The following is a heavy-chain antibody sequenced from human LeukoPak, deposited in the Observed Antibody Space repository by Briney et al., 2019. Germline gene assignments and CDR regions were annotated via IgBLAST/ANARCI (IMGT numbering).Heavy chain of an antibody. V-gene: IGHV3-21*01. CDR2: ISSSSSYI. J-gene: IGHJ4*02. CDR1: GFTFSSYS. Sequence: GGSLRLSCAASGFTFSSYSMNWVRQAPGKGLEWVSSISSSSSYIYYADSVKGRFTISRDNAKNSLYLQMNSLRAEDTAVYYCARGDNYYDSSGYHYWGQGTLVTVSS. CDR3: ARGDNYYDSSGYHY. D-gene: IGHD3-22*01.